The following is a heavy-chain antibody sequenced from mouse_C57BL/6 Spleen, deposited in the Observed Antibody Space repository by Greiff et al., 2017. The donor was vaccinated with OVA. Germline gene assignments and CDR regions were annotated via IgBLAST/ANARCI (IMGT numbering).Heavy chain of an antibody. J-gene: IGHJ2*01. Sequence: QVQLQQSGPELVKPGASVKISCKASGYAFSSSWMNWVKQRPGKGLEWIGRIYPGDGDTNYNGKFKGKATLTADKSSSTAYMQLSSLTSEDSAVYFCAREGVITTVVPDYWGQCTTLTVSS. V-gene: IGHV1-82*01. CDR3: AREGVITTVVPDY. CDR1: GYAFSSSW. CDR2: IYPGDGDT. D-gene: IGHD1-1*01.